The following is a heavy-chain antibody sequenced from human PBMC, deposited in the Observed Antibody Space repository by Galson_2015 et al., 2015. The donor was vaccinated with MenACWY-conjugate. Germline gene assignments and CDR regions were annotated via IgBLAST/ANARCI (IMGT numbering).Heavy chain of an antibody. CDR3: AKLLGVVTRNYYYYYGMDV. D-gene: IGHD4-23*01. CDR1: GGSIRNNY. CDR2: VYYSGST. J-gene: IGHJ6*02. Sequence: ETLSLTCTVPGGSIRNNYWNWIRPPPGRELEWIGSVYYSGSTNYNPSLNSRVTISLDTSKNHFSLKLTSVTAADTAVYYCAKLLGVVTRNYYYYYGMDVWGQGTTVTVSS. V-gene: IGHV4-59*08.